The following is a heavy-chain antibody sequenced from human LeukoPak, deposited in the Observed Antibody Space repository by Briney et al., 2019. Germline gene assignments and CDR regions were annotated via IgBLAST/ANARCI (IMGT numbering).Heavy chain of an antibody. V-gene: IGHV3-30*04. CDR2: ISYDGSNK. J-gene: IGHJ4*02. Sequence: GRSLRLSCAASGFTFSSYAMHWVRQAPGKGLEWVAVISYDGSNKYYADSVKGRFTISRDNSKNTLYLQMNSLRAEDTAVYYCARVRGTVYYFDYWGQGTLVTVSS. D-gene: IGHD4-17*01. CDR1: GFTFSSYA. CDR3: ARVRGTVYYFDY.